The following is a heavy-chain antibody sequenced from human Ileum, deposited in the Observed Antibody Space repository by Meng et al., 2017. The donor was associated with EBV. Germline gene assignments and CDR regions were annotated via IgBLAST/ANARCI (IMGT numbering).Heavy chain of an antibody. CDR1: GFTLSRFG. CDR2: IWNDERNK. J-gene: IGHJ4*02. V-gene: IGHV3-33*01. CDR3: ARDRKTTNYCIDY. D-gene: IGHD4/OR15-4a*01. Sequence: GGGVVTPGRCVGLSCASSGFTLSRFGMYWVRQPPGQGLGWVAVIWNDERNKYYGESEQGRFPISRDNSKNTLYLQMNSLRLEDTGIYYCARDRKTTNYCIDYWGQGTLVTVSS.